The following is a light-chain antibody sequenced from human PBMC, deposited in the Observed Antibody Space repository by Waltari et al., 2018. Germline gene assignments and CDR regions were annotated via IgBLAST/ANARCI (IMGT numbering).Light chain of an antibody. CDR2: DTS. J-gene: IGKJ4*01. CDR1: QTVRTTY. Sequence: EIVLTQSPGTLSLSPGERATLSCSASQTVRTTYLAWYQQKPGQAPTLLIYDTSSRATGIPDRFSGSGSGTDFSITISSLEPEDFAVYYCQQYDISPLTFGGGTKVETK. V-gene: IGKV3-20*01. CDR3: QQYDISPLT.